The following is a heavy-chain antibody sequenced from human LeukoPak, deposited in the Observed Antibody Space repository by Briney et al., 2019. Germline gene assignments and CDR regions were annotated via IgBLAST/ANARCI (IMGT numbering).Heavy chain of an antibody. J-gene: IGHJ6*03. CDR1: GGSISSGSYY. CDR3: ARDVWSRRHYYYMDV. CDR2: IYYSGST. V-gene: IGHV4-61*01. D-gene: IGHD2-8*01. Sequence: SETLSLTCTVSGGSISSGSYYWSWIRQPPGKGLEWIGYIYYSGSTNYNPSLKSRVTISVDTSKNQFSLKLSSVTAADTAVYYCARDVWSRRHYYYMDVWGKGTTVTISS.